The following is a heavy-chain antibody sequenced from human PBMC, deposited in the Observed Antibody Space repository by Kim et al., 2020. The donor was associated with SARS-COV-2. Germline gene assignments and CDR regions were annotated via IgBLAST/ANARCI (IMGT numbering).Heavy chain of an antibody. V-gene: IGHV3-23*01. CDR2: ISGSGGST. Sequence: GGSLRLSCAASGFTFSSYAMSWVRQAPGKGLEWVSAISGSGGSTYYADSVKGRFTISRDNSKNTLYLQMNSLRAEDTAVYYCAKVTTMVRGTRDYFDYWGQGTLVTVSS. CDR1: GFTFSSYA. J-gene: IGHJ4*02. D-gene: IGHD3-10*01. CDR3: AKVTTMVRGTRDYFDY.